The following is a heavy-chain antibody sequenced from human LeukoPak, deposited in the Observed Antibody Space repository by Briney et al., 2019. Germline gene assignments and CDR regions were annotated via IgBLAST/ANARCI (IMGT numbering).Heavy chain of an antibody. V-gene: IGHV4-34*01. D-gene: IGHD3-16*02. CDR2: INHSGST. CDR1: GGSFSGYY. J-gene: IGHJ5*02. CDR3: ARVLSDYVWGSYRSYWFDP. Sequence: SETLSLTCAVYGGSFSGYYWSWIRQPPGKGLEWIGEINHSGSTNYNPSLKSRVTISVDTSKNQFSLKLSSVTAADTAVYYCARVLSDYVWGSYRSYWFDPWGQGTLVTVSS.